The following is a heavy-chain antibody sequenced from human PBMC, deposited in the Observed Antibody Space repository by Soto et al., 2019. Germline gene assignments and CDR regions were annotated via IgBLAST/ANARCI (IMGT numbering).Heavy chain of an antibody. J-gene: IGHJ5*01. CDR2: INHSGST. V-gene: IGHV4-34*01. D-gene: IGHD3-16*01. CDR3: EMIPVDTYMIYWFDP. CDR1: GGSFSGYY. Sequence: SETLSLTCAVYGGSFSGYYWSWIRQPTGKGLEWIGEINHSGSTNYNTSLQSRVTISVDTPNNQFSLKVTSVTAADTAVYYCEMIPVDTYMIYWFDPWGQGTLVTVSA.